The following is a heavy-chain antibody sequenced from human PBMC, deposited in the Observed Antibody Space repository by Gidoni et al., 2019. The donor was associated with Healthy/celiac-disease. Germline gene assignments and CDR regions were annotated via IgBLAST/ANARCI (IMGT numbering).Heavy chain of an antibody. CDR3: ARGGYDILTGYRSYYYYYGMDV. J-gene: IGHJ6*04. D-gene: IGHD3-9*01. CDR1: GGSFSGYY. Sequence: QVQLQQWGAGLLKPSETLSLTCAVYGGSFSGYYWSWIRQPPGKGLEWIGEINHSGSTTYNPSLKSRVTISVDTSKNQFSLKLSSVTAADTAVYYCARGGYDILTGYRSYYYYYGMDVWGKGTTVTVSS. CDR2: INHSGST. V-gene: IGHV4-34*01.